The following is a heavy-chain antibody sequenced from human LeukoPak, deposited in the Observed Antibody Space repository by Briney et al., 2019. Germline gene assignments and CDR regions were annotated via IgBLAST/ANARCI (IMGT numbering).Heavy chain of an antibody. CDR1: GFTFSSYA. V-gene: IGHV3-23*01. J-gene: IGHJ5*02. D-gene: IGHD3-10*01. CDR3: AKGSITMVRGVTTNWFDP. Sequence: GGSLRLSCAASGFTFSSYAMSWVRQAPGKGLEWVSAISGSGGSTYYADSVKGRFTISRDNSQNTLYLQTNSLRAEDTAVYYCAKGSITMVRGVTTNWFDPWGQGTLVTVSS. CDR2: ISGSGGST.